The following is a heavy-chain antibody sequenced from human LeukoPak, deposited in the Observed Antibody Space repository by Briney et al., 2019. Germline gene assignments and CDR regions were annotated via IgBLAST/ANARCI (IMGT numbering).Heavy chain of an antibody. D-gene: IGHD6-13*01. CDR1: GFTVSTYA. V-gene: IGHV3-23*01. J-gene: IGHJ4*02. CDR3: ARVAYSSNWYIDY. Sequence: PGGSLRLSCAASGFTVSTYAMSWVRQAPGKGLEWVSGISGSGGRTYYADSVKGRFTISRDNAKNTLYLQMNSLRAEDTAIYYCARVAYSSNWYIDYWGQGTLVAVSS. CDR2: ISGSGGRT.